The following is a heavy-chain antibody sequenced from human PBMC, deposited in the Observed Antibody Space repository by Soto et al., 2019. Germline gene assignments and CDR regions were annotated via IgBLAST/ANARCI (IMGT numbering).Heavy chain of an antibody. CDR2: INDSGST. CDR1: GGSFSGYY. D-gene: IGHD3-9*01. V-gene: IGHV4-34*01. Sequence: SETLSLTCAVYGGSFSGYYWSWIRQTPGKGLEWIGEINDSGSTNHNPSLKSRVSISVDTSKNQFSLELSSVTAADTAVYYCATYHDLLTGPNWFDPWGQGTLVTVSS. J-gene: IGHJ5*02. CDR3: ATYHDLLTGPNWFDP.